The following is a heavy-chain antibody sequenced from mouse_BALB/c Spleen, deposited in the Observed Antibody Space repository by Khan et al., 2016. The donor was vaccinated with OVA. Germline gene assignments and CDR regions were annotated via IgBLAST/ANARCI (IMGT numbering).Heavy chain of an antibody. V-gene: IGHV1-77*01. CDR2: IHPGSNNT. J-gene: IGHJ3*01. CDR3: AREWGAWFPY. Sequence: QVQLKESGAELAKPGASVKLSCKASGYSFTDYNINWVKQRTGQGLEWIGEIHPGSNNTYYNEKFKGKATLTADKSSSTAYMQLSSLTSEDSAVYICAREWGAWFPYWGQGTLVTVSA. CDR1: GYSFTDYN.